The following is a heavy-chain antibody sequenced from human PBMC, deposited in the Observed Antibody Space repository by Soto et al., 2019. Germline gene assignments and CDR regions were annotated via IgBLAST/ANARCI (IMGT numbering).Heavy chain of an antibody. V-gene: IGHV3-30*18. CDR1: GFTFTKYG. CDR2: ISYDGNKE. Sequence: PGGSLRDCCEASGFTFTKYGMHWVRQSPGKGLEWVAVISYDGNKEYFADSVKGRFTISRDNARNKLYLQMNSLRGDDTAVYYCVKDSFTNYSPYYYYAMDVWGQGTTVTVSS. CDR3: VKDSFTNYSPYYYYAMDV. D-gene: IGHD4-4*01. J-gene: IGHJ6*02.